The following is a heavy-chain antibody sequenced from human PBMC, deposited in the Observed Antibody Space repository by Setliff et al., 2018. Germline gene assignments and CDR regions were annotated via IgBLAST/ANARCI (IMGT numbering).Heavy chain of an antibody. D-gene: IGHD3-10*01. CDR1: GGTFSSYA. J-gene: IGHJ6*02. V-gene: IGHV1-69*13. Sequence: SVKVSCKASGGTFSSYAISWVRQAPGQGLEWMGGIIPIFGTANYAQKFQGGVTITADESTSTAYMELSSLRSEDTAVYYCARGATMVRGVIIYYYYYGMDVWGQGTTVTVSS. CDR2: IIPIFGTA. CDR3: ARGATMVRGVIIYYYYYGMDV.